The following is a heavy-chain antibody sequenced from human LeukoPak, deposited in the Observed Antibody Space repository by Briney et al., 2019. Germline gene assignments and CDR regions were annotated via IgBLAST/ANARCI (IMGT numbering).Heavy chain of an antibody. V-gene: IGHV1-69*04. CDR3: ARDPDEAHCSSTSCRRAWFDR. D-gene: IGHD2-2*01. CDR2: IIPIFGIA. Sequence: SVTVSFKASGGTFSIYAISWVRQAPGQGLEWMGRIIPIFGIANYSQKFQGRVTITADKSTSTAYMELSSLRSEDTAVYYCARDPDEAHCSSTSCRRAWFDRWGQGTLVTVSS. CDR1: GGTFSIYA. J-gene: IGHJ5*02.